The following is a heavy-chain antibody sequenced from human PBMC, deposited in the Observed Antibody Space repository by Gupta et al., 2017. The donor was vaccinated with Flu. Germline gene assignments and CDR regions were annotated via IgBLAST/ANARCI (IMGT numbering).Heavy chain of an antibody. D-gene: IGHD1-14*01. J-gene: IGHJ5*02. V-gene: IGHV4-39*01. CDR2: IQHSGRT. CDR1: GYSIRNSDFY. CDR3: AARRKDLNWFDP. Sequence: QLQLQESGPGLVMPSETLSQPCTGSGYSIRNSDFYWAWIRKPPGKGLACIGGIQHSGRTYYNPSLKSRVTMSLDTPKYQFSLKLSSVTVADTAVYYCAARRKDLNWFDPWGQGTLGTVSS.